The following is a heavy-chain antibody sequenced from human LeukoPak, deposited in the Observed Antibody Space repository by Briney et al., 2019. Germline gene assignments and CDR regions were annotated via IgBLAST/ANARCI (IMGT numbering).Heavy chain of an antibody. V-gene: IGHV3-30-3*01. CDR3: ARKGRRVWSFDF. J-gene: IGHJ4*02. CDR1: GFTFSSYA. CDR2: ISYDGSNK. Sequence: PGGSLRLSCAASGFTFSSYAMHWVRQAPGKGLEWVAVISYDGSNKYYADSVKGRFTISRDNSKNTLYLQMNSLRAEDTAVYYCARKGRRVWSFDFWGQGTLATVSS. D-gene: IGHD3-3*01.